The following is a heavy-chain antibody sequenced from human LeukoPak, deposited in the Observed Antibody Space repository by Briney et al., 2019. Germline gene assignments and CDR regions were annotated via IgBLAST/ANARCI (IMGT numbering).Heavy chain of an antibody. V-gene: IGHV3-23*01. CDR3: AKALGIPAAIPLADYYYMDV. Sequence: EGSLRLSCAASGFTFSSYAMSWVRQAPGKGLEWVSAISGSGGSTYYADSVKGRFTISRDNSKNTLYLQMNSLRAEDTAVYYCAKALGIPAAIPLADYYYMDVWGKGTTVTVSS. CDR2: ISGSGGST. J-gene: IGHJ6*03. CDR1: GFTFSSYA. D-gene: IGHD2-2*02.